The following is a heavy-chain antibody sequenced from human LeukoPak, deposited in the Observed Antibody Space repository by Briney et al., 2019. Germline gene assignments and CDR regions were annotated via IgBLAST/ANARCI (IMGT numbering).Heavy chain of an antibody. CDR2: ISYDGSNK. Sequence: GGSLRLSCAASGFTFSSYAMSWVRQAPGKGLEWVAVISYDGSNKYYADSVKGRFTISRDNSKNTLYLQMNSLRAEDTAVYYCARDPGEWGQGTLVTVSS. CDR1: GFTFSSYA. D-gene: IGHD3-10*01. CDR3: ARDPGE. V-gene: IGHV3-30-3*01. J-gene: IGHJ4*02.